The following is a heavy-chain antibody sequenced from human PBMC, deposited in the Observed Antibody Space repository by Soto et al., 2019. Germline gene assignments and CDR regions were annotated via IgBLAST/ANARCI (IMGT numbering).Heavy chain of an antibody. CDR1: GDSFTDYW. CDR2: IYPDDSDT. D-gene: IGHD2-15*01. Sequence: GESLKISCMSSGDSFTDYWIAWVLQMPVKGLEWMGSIYPDDSDTRYSPSFQGQGTISADKSITTAYLQWSSLKASDNAMYFCARISRVPAKGRNSGMDVWGQGTTVTVSS. CDR3: ARISRVPAKGRNSGMDV. J-gene: IGHJ6*02. V-gene: IGHV5-51*03.